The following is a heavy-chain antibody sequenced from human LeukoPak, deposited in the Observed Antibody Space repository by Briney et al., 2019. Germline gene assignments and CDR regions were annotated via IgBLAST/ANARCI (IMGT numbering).Heavy chain of an antibody. CDR3: ARVHPDGYSAY. J-gene: IGHJ4*02. Sequence: SETLSLTCTVSGGSIISYYWSWIRQPPGKGLEWIGYIHYSGSTKYNPSLKSRVTISVDTSSNHFSLKLSSVTAADTAVYFCARVHPDGYSAYWGQGILVTVSS. CDR2: IHYSGST. D-gene: IGHD5-24*01. V-gene: IGHV4-59*01. CDR1: GGSIISYY.